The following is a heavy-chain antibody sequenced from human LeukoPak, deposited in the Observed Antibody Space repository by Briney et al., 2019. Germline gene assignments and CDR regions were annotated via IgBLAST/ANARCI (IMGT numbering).Heavy chain of an antibody. V-gene: IGHV1-18*01. D-gene: IGHD3-22*01. CDR1: GYTFTSYG. CDR3: ARIAFVRLLPPRYYFDY. CDR2: ISAYNGNT. J-gene: IGHJ4*02. Sequence: ALVKVSCKASGYTFTSYGISWVRQAPGQGLEWMGWISAYNGNTNYAQKLQGRVTMTTDTSTSTACMERRRLRSDDTAGYYCARIAFVRLLPPRYYFDYWGQGTLVTVSS.